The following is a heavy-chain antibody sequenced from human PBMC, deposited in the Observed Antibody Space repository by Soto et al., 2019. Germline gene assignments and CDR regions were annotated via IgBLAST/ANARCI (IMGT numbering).Heavy chain of an antibody. V-gene: IGHV1-69*06. Sequence: VKAPCKSSGRTFSGYAISWVRQAPGQGLEWMGGIIPIFGTANYAQKFQGRVTITADKSTSTAYMELSSLRSEDTAVYYCARATGGYSSSWYEGKRYGMDVWGQGTTVTVSS. D-gene: IGHD6-13*01. CDR1: GRTFSGYA. CDR3: ARATGGYSSSWYEGKRYGMDV. J-gene: IGHJ6*02. CDR2: IIPIFGTA.